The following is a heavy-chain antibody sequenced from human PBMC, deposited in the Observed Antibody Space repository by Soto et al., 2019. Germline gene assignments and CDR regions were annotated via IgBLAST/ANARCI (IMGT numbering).Heavy chain of an antibody. CDR3: ARDPDMVRGVIRLNNWFDP. CDR2: ISYDGSNK. J-gene: IGHJ5*02. Sequence: RGSLRLSCAASGFTFSSYAMHWVRQAPGKGLEWVAVISYDGSNKYYADSVKGRFTISRDNSKNTLYLQMNSLRAEDTAVYYCARDPDMVRGVIRLNNWFDPWGQGTLVTVSS. D-gene: IGHD3-10*01. CDR1: GFTFSSYA. V-gene: IGHV3-30-3*01.